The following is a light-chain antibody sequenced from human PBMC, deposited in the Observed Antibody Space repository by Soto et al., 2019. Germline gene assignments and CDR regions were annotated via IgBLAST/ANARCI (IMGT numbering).Light chain of an antibody. J-gene: IGKJ1*01. V-gene: IGKV1-5*01. CDR1: QSISSW. Sequence: DIQLTQSPSLLSASIGYRFTITCRASQSISSWLAWYQQKPGKAPKLLIYDASSLESGVPSRFSGSGSGTEFTLTISSLQPDDFATYYCQQYNSYWTFGQGTQVDI. CDR3: QQYNSYWT. CDR2: DAS.